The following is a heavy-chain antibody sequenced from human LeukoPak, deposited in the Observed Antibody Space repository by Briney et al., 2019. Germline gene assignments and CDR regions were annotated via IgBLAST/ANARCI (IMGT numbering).Heavy chain of an antibody. CDR2: INHSGST. V-gene: IGHV4-34*01. J-gene: IGHJ6*02. Sequence: SETLSLTCAVYGGSFSGYYWSWIRQPPGKGLEWIGEINHSGSTNYNPPLKSRVTISVDTSKNQFSLKLSSVTAADTAVYYCARRITMVRGVINPETYYGMDVWGQGTTVTVSS. CDR1: GGSFSGYY. CDR3: ARRITMVRGVINPETYYGMDV. D-gene: IGHD3-10*01.